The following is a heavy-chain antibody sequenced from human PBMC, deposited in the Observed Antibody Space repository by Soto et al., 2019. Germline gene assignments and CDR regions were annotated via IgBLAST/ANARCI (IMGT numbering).Heavy chain of an antibody. CDR2: VYSGGAT. CDR1: GFSVSRNY. V-gene: IGHV3-53*02. CDR3: ARVPGRL. Sequence: QLVETGGGVIQPGTSLTLSCAASGFSVSRNYMTWVRQAPGKGLEWVSSVYSGGATFYADSVKGRFILSRDDSQNTMYLQMNNLRAEDTAVYYCARVPGRLWGRGTLVTVAS. D-gene: IGHD3-10*01. J-gene: IGHJ4*02.